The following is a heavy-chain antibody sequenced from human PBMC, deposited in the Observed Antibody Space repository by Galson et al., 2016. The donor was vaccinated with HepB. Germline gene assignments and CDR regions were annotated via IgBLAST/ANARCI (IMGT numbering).Heavy chain of an antibody. CDR2: ILPGDSET. D-gene: IGHD2-15*01. V-gene: IGHV5-51*01. CDR3: ARGFCRGRSCYSNFQL. CDR1: GYDFTIYW. J-gene: IGHJ1*01. Sequence: QSGAEVKKPGESLKISCQGSGYDFTIYWIGWARQMPGKGLEWMGIILPGDSETTYSPSFEGQVTFSADKSINTAYLQWASLKASDTAMYYCARGFCRGRSCYSNFQLWGQGTLVTVSS.